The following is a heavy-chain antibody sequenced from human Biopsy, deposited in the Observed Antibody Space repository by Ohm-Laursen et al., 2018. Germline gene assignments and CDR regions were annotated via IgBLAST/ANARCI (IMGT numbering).Heavy chain of an antibody. D-gene: IGHD1-14*01. CDR2: ISRSTSHI. J-gene: IGHJ5*02. CDR3: ARGRSHLLPDHDWFDP. Sequence: SLRLSCAASGFSLTNYTINWVRQAPGKGLEWVSSISRSTSHILYAETLKGRFTSSRDNAKNSVYLQMNGPRVEDTAVYYCARGRSHLLPDHDWFDPWGQGTLVTVSS. V-gene: IGHV3-21*06. CDR1: GFSLTNYT.